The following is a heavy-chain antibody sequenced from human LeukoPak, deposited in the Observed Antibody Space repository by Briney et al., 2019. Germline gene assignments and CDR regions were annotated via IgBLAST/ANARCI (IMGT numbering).Heavy chain of an antibody. Sequence: SETLSLTCDVSGGSISSTNWWSWVRQPPGKGLEWIGEIYYSGSTNYNPSLKSRVTVSIDKSKNQFSLKVNSVTAADTAVYYXXXXXIYYYDSPTDAFDIWGQGTMVTVSS. V-gene: IGHV4-4*02. CDR2: IYYSGST. D-gene: IGHD3-22*01. CDR1: GGSISSTNW. CDR3: XXXXIYYYDSPTDAFDI. J-gene: IGHJ3*02.